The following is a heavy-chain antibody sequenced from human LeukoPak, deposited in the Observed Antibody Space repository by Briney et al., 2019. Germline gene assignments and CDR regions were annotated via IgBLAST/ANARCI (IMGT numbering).Heavy chain of an antibody. Sequence: PGGSLRLSCVASGFTFSSNWMSWVRQAPGKGLEWVGNIQPDGSEQYPVDSVRGRFTISRDNARNSLFLQMNSLRVEDTAVYYCAMKAVPRPRLYDAFDFWGQGTVVTVSS. V-gene: IGHV3-7*03. CDR2: IQPDGSEQ. CDR3: AMKAVPRPRLYDAFDF. CDR1: GFTFSSNW. D-gene: IGHD2-2*02. J-gene: IGHJ3*01.